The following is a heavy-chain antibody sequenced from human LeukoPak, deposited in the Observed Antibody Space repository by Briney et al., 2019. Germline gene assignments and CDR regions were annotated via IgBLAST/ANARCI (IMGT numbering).Heavy chain of an antibody. CDR1: GYSFTSYW. V-gene: IGHV5-51*01. CDR3: ARGPYGGKPGHFDY. D-gene: IGHD4-23*01. J-gene: IGHJ4*02. CDR2: NYSGDSDT. Sequence: EEPLQISCKGSGYSFTSYWIGWARQMPGKGLEWMGINYSGDSDTSYSPSFQGQVTISADKSISTSYLQWSSLKASDTAMYYCARGPYGGKPGHFDYWGQGTLVNVSS.